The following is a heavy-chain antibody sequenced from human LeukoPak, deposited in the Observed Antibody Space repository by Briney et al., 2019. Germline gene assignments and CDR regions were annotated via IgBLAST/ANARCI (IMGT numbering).Heavy chain of an antibody. CDR2: INTDGSRT. CDR1: GFTFDDYW. Sequence: QPGGSLGLSCVASGFTFDDYWMHWVRQIPGKGLVWISDINTDGSRTRYANSVRGRFTISRDNAKNTVYLQMNSLRADDTGIFYCLRGELTPGVGYWGQGTLVTVSS. J-gene: IGHJ4*02. CDR3: LRGELTPGVGY. V-gene: IGHV3-74*01. D-gene: IGHD1-1*01.